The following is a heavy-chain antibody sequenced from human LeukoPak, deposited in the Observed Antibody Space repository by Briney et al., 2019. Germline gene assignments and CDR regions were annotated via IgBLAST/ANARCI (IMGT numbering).Heavy chain of an antibody. J-gene: IGHJ4*02. V-gene: IGHV4-59*01. CDR3: ARENPSGYYNRPIDY. Sequence: PSETLSLTCTVSGGSISSYYWSWIRQPPGKGLEWIGDIYYSGSIKYNPSLKSRVTMSVDTSKNQFSLKLSSVTAADTAIYYCARENPSGYYNRPIDYWGQGTLVTVSS. D-gene: IGHD3-22*01. CDR2: IYYSGSI. CDR1: GGSISSYY.